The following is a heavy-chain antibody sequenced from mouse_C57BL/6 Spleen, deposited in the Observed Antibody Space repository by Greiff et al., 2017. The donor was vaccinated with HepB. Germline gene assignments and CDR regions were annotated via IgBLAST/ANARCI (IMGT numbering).Heavy chain of an antibody. CDR1: GFTFSDYY. CDR2: INYDGSST. D-gene: IGHD1-1*01. V-gene: IGHV5-16*01. CDR3: ARDPNYYGSRYWYFDV. Sequence: EVQRVESEGGLVQPGSSMKLSCTASGFTFSDYYMAWVRQVPEKGLEWVANINYDGSSTYYLDSLKSRFIISRDNAKNILYLQMSSLKSEDTATYYCARDPNYYGSRYWYFDVWGTGTTVTVSS. J-gene: IGHJ1*03.